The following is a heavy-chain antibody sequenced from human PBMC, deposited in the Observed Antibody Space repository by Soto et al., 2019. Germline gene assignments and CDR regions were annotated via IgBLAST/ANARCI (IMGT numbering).Heavy chain of an antibody. CDR1: GFSLTTSGVG. V-gene: IGHV2-5*02. J-gene: IGHJ4*02. CDR2: MYWDDDK. Sequence: QITLNESGPTVVRPTETLTLTCRFSGFSLTTSGVGVGWIRQSPGKAPEWLTLMYWDDDKRDSASLKSRLTITKDTSKNQVVLTVSDLDPTDTATYYCAHRVLRTVFGLVTTTAIYFDFWGQGTPVAVSS. D-gene: IGHD3-3*01. CDR3: AHRVLRTVFGLVTTTAIYFDF.